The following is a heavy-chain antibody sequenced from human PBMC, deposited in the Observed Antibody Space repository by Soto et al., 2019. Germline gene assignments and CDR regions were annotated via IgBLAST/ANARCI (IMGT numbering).Heavy chain of an antibody. CDR1: GYTFTSYY. Sequence: QVQLVQSGAEVKKPGASVKVSCKASGYTFTSYYMHWVRQAPGQGLEWMGIINPSGGSTSYAQKFQGRVAMTRDTSTSTVYMELSSLRSEATAVYYCAKGGGYVGWFDPWGQGTLVTVSS. D-gene: IGHD5-12*01. V-gene: IGHV1-46*01. CDR2: INPSGGST. J-gene: IGHJ5*02. CDR3: AKGGGYVGWFDP.